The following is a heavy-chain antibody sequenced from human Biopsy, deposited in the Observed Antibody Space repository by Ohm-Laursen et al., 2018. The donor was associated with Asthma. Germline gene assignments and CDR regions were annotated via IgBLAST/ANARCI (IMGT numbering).Heavy chain of an antibody. Sequence: SQTLSLTCTVSGASIKTDDHYWSWLRQPPGKGLVWFGFIHYSGSTSYNPSLKDGVTISVDTSKNQFSLKPSSVTAADTAVYYCARASVAASSNWFDPWGQGTLVTVSS. CDR1: GASIKTDDHY. D-gene: IGHD6-19*01. CDR2: IHYSGST. J-gene: IGHJ5*02. CDR3: ARASVAASSNWFDP. V-gene: IGHV4-30-4*01.